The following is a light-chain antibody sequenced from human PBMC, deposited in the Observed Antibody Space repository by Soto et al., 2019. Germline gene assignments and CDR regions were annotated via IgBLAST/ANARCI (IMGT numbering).Light chain of an antibody. J-gene: IGKJ2*01. Sequence: DVVMTQSPLSLPVTLGQPASISCSSSQSLVSSNGNTYLNWFQQRPGQSPRRLVYKVSNRDSGVPDRFSGSGSGTDFTLNISRVEAEDVGVYYCMQGGHWPTFGQGTKLEIK. CDR2: KVS. V-gene: IGKV2-30*01. CDR3: MQGGHWPT. CDR1: QSLVSSNGNTY.